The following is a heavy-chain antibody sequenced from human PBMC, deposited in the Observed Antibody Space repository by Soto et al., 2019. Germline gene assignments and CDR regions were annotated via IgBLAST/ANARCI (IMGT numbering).Heavy chain of an antibody. CDR2: ISSSSSYI. V-gene: IGHV3-21*01. D-gene: IGHD2-21*02. CDR3: ARDFAFYCGGDCRGPY. CDR1: GFTFSSYS. J-gene: IGHJ4*02. Sequence: EVQLVESGGGLVKPGGSLRLSCAASGFTFSSYSMNWVRQAPGKGLEWVSSISSSSSYIYYADSVKGRFTISRDNAKNSLDLKMNSLRAEDTAVYYCARDFAFYCGGDCRGPYWGQGTLVTVSS.